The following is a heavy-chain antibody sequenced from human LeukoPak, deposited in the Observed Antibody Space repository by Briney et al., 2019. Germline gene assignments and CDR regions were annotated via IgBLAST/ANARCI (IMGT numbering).Heavy chain of an antibody. CDR2: ISAYNGNT. J-gene: IGHJ4*02. CDR1: GYTFTSYG. Sequence: ASVKVSCKASGYTFTSYGISWVRQAPRQGLEWMVWISAYNGNTNYAQKLQGRVTMTTDTSTSTAYMELRSLRSDDTAVYYCARGRDYSTSSPYDYWGQGTLVTVSS. V-gene: IGHV1-18*01. CDR3: ARGRDYSTSSPYDY. D-gene: IGHD6-6*01.